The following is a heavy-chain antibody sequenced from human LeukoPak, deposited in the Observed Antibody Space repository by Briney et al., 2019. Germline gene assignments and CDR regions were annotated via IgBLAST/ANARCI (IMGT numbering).Heavy chain of an antibody. D-gene: IGHD3-22*01. CDR3: ARPMYYYDSSGPDY. CDR2: IKQDGSEK. V-gene: IGHV3-7*01. J-gene: IGHJ4*02. Sequence: GGSLRLSCAASGFTFGSYWMSWVRQAPGKGLEWVANIKQDGSEKYYVDSVKGRFTISRDNANNSLYLQMNSLRAEDAAVYYCARPMYYYDSSGPDYWGQGTLVTVSS. CDR1: GFTFGSYW.